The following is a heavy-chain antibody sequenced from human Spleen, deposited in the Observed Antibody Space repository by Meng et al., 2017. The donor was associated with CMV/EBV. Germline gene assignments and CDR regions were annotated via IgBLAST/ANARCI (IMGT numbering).Heavy chain of an antibody. J-gene: IGHJ4*02. V-gene: IGHV4-59*01. CDR3: ARGIAKYGSSGFAY. D-gene: IGHD6-13*01. CDR2: IYYSGST. CDR1: GDSISTYY. Sequence: SETLSLTCSVSGDSISTYYWNWIRQPPGKGLEWIGYIYYSGSTNYNPSLNSRVTISVDTSKNQFSLELTSVTAADTAVYYCARGIAKYGSSGFAYWGQGTLVTVSS.